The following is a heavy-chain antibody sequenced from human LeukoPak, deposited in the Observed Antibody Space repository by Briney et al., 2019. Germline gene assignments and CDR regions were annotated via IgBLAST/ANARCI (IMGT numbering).Heavy chain of an antibody. D-gene: IGHD6-6*01. CDR1: GYSFTSYW. CDR2: INPGDSDT. J-gene: IGHJ5*02. Sequence: GESLKISCKGSGYSFTSYWIGWVRQMPGKGLEWMGIINPGDSDTRYSPSFQGQVTISADKSISTAYLQWSSLKASDTAMYYCARVAIAARPYNWFDPWGQGTLVTVSS. V-gene: IGHV5-51*01. CDR3: ARVAIAARPYNWFDP.